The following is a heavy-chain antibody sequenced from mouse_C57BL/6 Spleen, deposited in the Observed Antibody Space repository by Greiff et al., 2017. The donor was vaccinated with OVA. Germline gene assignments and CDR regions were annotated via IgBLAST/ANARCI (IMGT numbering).Heavy chain of an antibody. Sequence: QVQLQQPGAELVMPGASVKLSCKASGYTFTSYWMHWVKQRPGQGLEWIGEIDPSDSYTNYNQKFKGKSTLTVDKSSSTAYMQLSSLTSEDSAVYYCARNLLGGTSGGFAYWGQGTLVTVSA. CDR1: GYTFTSYW. CDR2: IDPSDSYT. V-gene: IGHV1-69*01. CDR3: ARNLLGGTSGGFAY. D-gene: IGHD2-10*01. J-gene: IGHJ3*01.